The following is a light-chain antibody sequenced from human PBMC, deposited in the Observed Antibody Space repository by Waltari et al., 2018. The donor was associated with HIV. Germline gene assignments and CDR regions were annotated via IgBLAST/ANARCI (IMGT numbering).Light chain of an antibody. V-gene: IGKV3-15*01. CDR1: ESLNSH. CDR2: GAS. CDR3: QQYNNWPPYT. Sequence: VMTPSPATTSTFRGEAATLSCRASESLNSHLAWYQHKPGQAPRLLIYGASTRAAGVPARFSGSGSGTEFSLTISSLQSEDFAIYYCQQYNNWPPYTFGQGTRLEIK. J-gene: IGKJ2*01.